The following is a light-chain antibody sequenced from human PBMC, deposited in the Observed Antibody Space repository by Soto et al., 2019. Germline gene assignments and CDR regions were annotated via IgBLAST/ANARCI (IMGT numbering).Light chain of an antibody. CDR1: SSDVGSYAY. J-gene: IGLJ3*02. CDR2: DVS. Sequence: QSALTQPATVSGSPGQPITISCTGPSSDVGSYAYVSWYQQHPGKVPKLIIYDVSIRASAVSIRFSASKSANTAALTISQLEAEDEADYYCSSFTSSGTLFGGGTKLTVL. V-gene: IGLV2-14*01. CDR3: SSFTSSGTL.